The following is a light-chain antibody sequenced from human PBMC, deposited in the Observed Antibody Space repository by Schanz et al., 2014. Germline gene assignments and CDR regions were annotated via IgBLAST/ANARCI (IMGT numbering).Light chain of an antibody. CDR1: SSDVGSYNL. CDR2: EGN. CDR3: SSYTSSSTRV. J-gene: IGLJ3*02. Sequence: QSALTQPASVSGSPGQSITISCTGTSSDVGSYNLVSWYQQHPGKAPKLMIYEGNKRPSGVSNRFSGSKSGNTASLTISGLQAEDEADYYCSSYTSSSTRVFGGGTKLTVL. V-gene: IGLV2-14*02.